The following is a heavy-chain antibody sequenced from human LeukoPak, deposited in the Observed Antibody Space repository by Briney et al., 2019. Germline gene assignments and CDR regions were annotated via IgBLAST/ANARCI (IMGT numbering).Heavy chain of an antibody. CDR3: ARVSFSNYVDY. Sequence: SETLSLTCTVSGYSISSGYYWGWIRQPPGKGLEWIGYIYYSGSTYYNPSLKSRVTISVDTSKNQFSLKLSSVTAADTAVYYCARVSFSNYVDYWGQGTLVTVSS. J-gene: IGHJ4*02. CDR1: GYSISSGYY. D-gene: IGHD2/OR15-2a*01. CDR2: IYYSGST. V-gene: IGHV4-30-4*08.